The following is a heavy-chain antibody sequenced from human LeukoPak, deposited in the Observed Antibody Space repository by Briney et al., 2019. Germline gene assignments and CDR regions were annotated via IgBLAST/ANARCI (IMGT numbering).Heavy chain of an antibody. V-gene: IGHV3-21*01. Sequence: RAGGSLRLPCAASGFTFSSYSMNWVRQAPGKGLEWVSSISSSSSYIYYADSVKGRFTISRDNAKNSLYLQMNSLRAEDTAVYYCARVSRTDTYCSGGSCYSGWSDYWGQGTLVTVSS. D-gene: IGHD2-15*01. CDR1: GFTFSSYS. J-gene: IGHJ4*02. CDR3: ARVSRTDTYCSGGSCYSGWSDY. CDR2: ISSSSSYI.